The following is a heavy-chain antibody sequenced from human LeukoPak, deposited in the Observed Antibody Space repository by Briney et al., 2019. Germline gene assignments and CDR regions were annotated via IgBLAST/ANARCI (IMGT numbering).Heavy chain of an antibody. J-gene: IGHJ4*02. CDR3: ARGRDCSGGSCYHALLDC. CDR1: GGTFGSYA. V-gene: IGHV1-69*05. Sequence: SVKVSCKASGGTFGSYAISWVRQAPGQGLEWMGGIIPIFGTANYAQKFQGRVTITTDESTSTAYMELSSLRSEDTAVYYCARGRDCSGGSCYHALLDCWGQGTLVTVSS. CDR2: IIPIFGTA. D-gene: IGHD2-15*01.